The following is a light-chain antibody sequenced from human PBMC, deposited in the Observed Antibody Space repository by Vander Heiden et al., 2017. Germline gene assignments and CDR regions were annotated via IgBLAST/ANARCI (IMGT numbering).Light chain of an antibody. J-gene: IGLJ3*02. V-gene: IGLV3-19*01. CDR2: GKN. CDR3: NSRDSSGNHWV. CDR1: SVRSFS. Sequence: SSELTQDPAVSVALGQTVRITCQGDSVRSFSASWFQQKPGQAPVLVIYGKNDRPSGIPDRFSGSNSGITASLTITGAQAEDEADYYCNSRDSSGNHWVFGGGTKLTVL.